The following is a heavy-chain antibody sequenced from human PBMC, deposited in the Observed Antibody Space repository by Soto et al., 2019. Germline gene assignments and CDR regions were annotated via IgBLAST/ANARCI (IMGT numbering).Heavy chain of an antibody. J-gene: IGHJ6*02. Sequence: HPGGSLRLSCAASGFTFSSYAMSWVRQAPGKGLEWVSAISGSGGSTYYADSVKGRFTISRDNSKNTLYLQMNSLRAEDTAVYYCAKEPLLWFGELLDHYYGMDVWGQGTTVTVSS. V-gene: IGHV3-23*01. CDR1: GFTFSSYA. CDR3: AKEPLLWFGELLDHYYGMDV. CDR2: ISGSGGST. D-gene: IGHD3-10*01.